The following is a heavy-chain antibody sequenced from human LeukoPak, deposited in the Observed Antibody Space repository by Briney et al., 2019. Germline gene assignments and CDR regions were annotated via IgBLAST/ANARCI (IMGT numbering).Heavy chain of an antibody. CDR3: AGYDSSGSHFDY. J-gene: IGHJ4*02. D-gene: IGHD3-22*01. CDR1: GFTFSSYS. CDR2: ISSSSSYI. V-gene: IGHV3-21*04. Sequence: GGSLRLSCAASGFTFSSYSMNWVRQAPGEGLEWVSSISSSSSYIYYADSVKGRFTISRDNAKNSLYLQMNTLRAEDTAVYYCAGYDSSGSHFDYWGQGTLVTVSS.